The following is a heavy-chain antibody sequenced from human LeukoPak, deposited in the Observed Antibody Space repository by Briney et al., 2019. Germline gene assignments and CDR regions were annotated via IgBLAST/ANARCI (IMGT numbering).Heavy chain of an antibody. CDR2: ISSNGGST. D-gene: IGHD6-13*01. Sequence: PGGSQRLSCAASGFTFSGSAMHWVRQAPGKGLEYVSAISSNGGSTYYANSVKGRFTISRDNSKNTLYLQMGSLRAEDMAVYYCARGSWGTDYWGQGTLVTVSS. CDR1: GFTFSGSA. CDR3: ARGSWGTDY. V-gene: IGHV3-64*01. J-gene: IGHJ4*02.